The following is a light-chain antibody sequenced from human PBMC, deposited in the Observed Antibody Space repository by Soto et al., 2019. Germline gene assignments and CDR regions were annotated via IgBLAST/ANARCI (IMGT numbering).Light chain of an antibody. CDR2: EVD. CDR3: SCKAGGHNWV. J-gene: IGLJ3*02. Sequence: QSALTQPPSASGSPGQSVTISCTGTSSDVGGYYLVSWYQHHPGKAPKLMIYEVDKRPSGVPDRFSGSKSGNTASLTVSGLQAEDEADYHCSCKAGGHNWVFDGGTKLTVL. V-gene: IGLV2-8*01. CDR1: SSDVGGYYL.